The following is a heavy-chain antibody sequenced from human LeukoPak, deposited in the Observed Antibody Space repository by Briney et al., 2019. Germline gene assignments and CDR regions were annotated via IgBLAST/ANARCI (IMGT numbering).Heavy chain of an antibody. CDR1: GFTFNNYS. CDR2: ISSSSTYI. CDR3: ARDSGIYRTIDY. J-gene: IGHJ4*02. D-gene: IGHD1-26*01. V-gene: IGHV3-21*01. Sequence: PGGSLRFSCVASGFTFNNYSMNWVRQAPGKGLEWVSSISSSSTYIYHADSVKGRFTISRDNAKNSLYLQMNSLRAEDTAVYYCARDSGIYRTIDYWGQGTLVTVSS.